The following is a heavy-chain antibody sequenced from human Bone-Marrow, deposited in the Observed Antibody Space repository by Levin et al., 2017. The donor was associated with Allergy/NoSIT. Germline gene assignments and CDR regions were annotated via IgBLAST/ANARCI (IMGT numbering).Heavy chain of an antibody. CDR2: TYYRSKWYN. V-gene: IGHV6-1*01. J-gene: IGHJ4*02. D-gene: IGHD6-19*01. Sequence: SQTLSLTCAISGDSVSNNNAAWNWIRQSPSRGLEWLGRTYYRSKWYNDYAAFMKGRMSVNSDTSKNQFSLQLNSVTPEDTALYYCARAPIAVAGTGYFDNWGQGTLVTVSS. CDR1: GDSVSNNNAA. CDR3: ARAPIAVAGTGYFDN.